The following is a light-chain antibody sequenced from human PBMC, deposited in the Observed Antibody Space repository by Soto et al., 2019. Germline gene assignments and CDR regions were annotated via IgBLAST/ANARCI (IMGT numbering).Light chain of an antibody. CDR3: QQYKDWPRT. CDR2: DAS. V-gene: IGKV3-15*01. CDR1: QNIYND. J-gene: IGKJ1*01. Sequence: TQSPPTLSASVGDRVTITCRASQNIYNDLAWYQQKPGQAPRLLLYDASIRATGIPARFSGSGSGTEFTLTINSLQSEDFAVYCCQQYKDWPRTFGQGTKVDIK.